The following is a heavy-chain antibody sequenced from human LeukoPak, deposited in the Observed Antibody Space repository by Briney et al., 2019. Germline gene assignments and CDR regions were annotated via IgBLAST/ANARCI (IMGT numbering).Heavy chain of an antibody. V-gene: IGHV3-30-3*01. Sequence: QAGGSLRLSCAASGFTFSSYAMHWVRQAPGKGLEWVAVISYDGSNKYYADSVKGRFTTSRDNSKNTLYLQMNSLRAEDTAVYYCARDCDYYDSSGYLDYWGQGTLVTVSS. CDR3: ARDCDYYDSSGYLDY. J-gene: IGHJ4*02. CDR2: ISYDGSNK. CDR1: GFTFSSYA. D-gene: IGHD3-22*01.